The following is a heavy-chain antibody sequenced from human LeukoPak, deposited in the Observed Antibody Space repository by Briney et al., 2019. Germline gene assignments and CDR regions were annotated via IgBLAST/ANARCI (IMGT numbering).Heavy chain of an antibody. D-gene: IGHD3-3*01. J-gene: IGHJ4*02. Sequence: PSETLSLTCTVSGGSISSYYWGWIRQPPGKGLEWIGSIYHSGSTYYNPSLKSRVTISADTSKNQFSLKLSSVTAADTAVYYCARGSPTTIFGVVRPPGVDYWGQGTLVTVSS. V-gene: IGHV4-39*07. CDR3: ARGSPTTIFGVVRPPGVDY. CDR1: GGSISSYY. CDR2: IYHSGST.